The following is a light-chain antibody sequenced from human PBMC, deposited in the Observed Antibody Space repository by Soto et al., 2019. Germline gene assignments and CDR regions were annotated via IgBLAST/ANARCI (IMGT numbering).Light chain of an antibody. Sequence: EIVLTQSPATLSLSPGERATLSCRASQSVSSYLAWYQQKPGQAPRLLIYAASNRATGIPARFSGSGSGTDFTHTISSLEPEDFAVYYCQQRSNWPAYTFGQGTKLEIK. J-gene: IGKJ2*01. CDR3: QQRSNWPAYT. CDR2: AAS. V-gene: IGKV3-11*01. CDR1: QSVSSY.